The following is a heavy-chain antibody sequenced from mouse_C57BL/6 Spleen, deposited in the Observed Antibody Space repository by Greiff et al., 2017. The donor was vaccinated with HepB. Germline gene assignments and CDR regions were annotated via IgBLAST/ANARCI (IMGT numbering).Heavy chain of an antibody. CDR3: ARGRATMVTRAWFAY. V-gene: IGHV1-82*01. CDR2: IYPGDGDT. Sequence: QVQLQQSGPELVKPGASVKISCKASGYAFSSSWMNWVKQRPGRGLEWIGRIYPGDGDTNYNGKFKGKATLTADKSSSTAYMQLSILTSEDSAVYFCARGRATMVTRAWFAYWGQGTLVTVSA. J-gene: IGHJ3*01. CDR1: GYAFSSSW. D-gene: IGHD2-2*01.